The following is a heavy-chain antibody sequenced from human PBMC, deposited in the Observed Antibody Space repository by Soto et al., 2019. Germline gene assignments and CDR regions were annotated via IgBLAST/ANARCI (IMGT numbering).Heavy chain of an antibody. D-gene: IGHD3-3*01. J-gene: IGHJ4*02. Sequence: PGGSLRLSSAASGFTFRSYSMSWVRQAPGKGLEWVSYISSSSSTIYYADSVKGRFTISRDNAKNSLYLQMNSLRDEDTAVYYCAREATIFGVVTAPDYWGQGTLVTVSS. CDR3: AREATIFGVVTAPDY. CDR2: ISSSSSTI. CDR1: GFTFRSYS. V-gene: IGHV3-48*02.